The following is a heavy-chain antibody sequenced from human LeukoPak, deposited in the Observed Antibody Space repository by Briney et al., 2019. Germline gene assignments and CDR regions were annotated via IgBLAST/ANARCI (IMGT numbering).Heavy chain of an antibody. J-gene: IGHJ6*03. Sequence: SETQSLTCTVSGGSIRSYYWSWIRQPPGKGLEWIAYIYYSGSTNYNPSLKSRVTISVDTSKNQFSLKLSSVTAADTAVYYCARDHGYYGSGNFYYYYYMDVWGKGTTVTISS. CDR2: IYYSGST. D-gene: IGHD3-10*01. CDR3: ARDHGYYGSGNFYYYYYMDV. V-gene: IGHV4-59*12. CDR1: GGSIRSYY.